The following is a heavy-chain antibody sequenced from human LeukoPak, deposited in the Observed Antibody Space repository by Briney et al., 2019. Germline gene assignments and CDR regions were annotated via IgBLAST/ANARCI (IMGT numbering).Heavy chain of an antibody. CDR2: ISWNSGSI. V-gene: IGHV3-9*01. CDR1: GFTFDDYA. CDR3: TSGWSFGY. D-gene: IGHD1-26*01. J-gene: IGHJ4*02. Sequence: PGGSLRLSCAASGFTFDDYAMHWVRQAPGKGLEWVSGISWNSGSIGYADSVKGRFTISRDDSKSIAYLQMNSLKIEDTAVYYCTSGWSFGYWGQGTLVTVSS.